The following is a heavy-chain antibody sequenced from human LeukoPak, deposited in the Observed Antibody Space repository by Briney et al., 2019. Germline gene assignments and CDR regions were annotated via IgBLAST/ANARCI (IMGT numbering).Heavy chain of an antibody. CDR3: ARGAQRAAALDSVGGY. V-gene: IGHV1-2*02. J-gene: IGHJ4*02. D-gene: IGHD6-13*01. CDR1: GYTFTGYY. Sequence: ASVKVSCKASGYTFTGYYMHWVRQAPGQGLEWMGWINPNSGGTNYAQKFQGRVTMTRGTSISTAYMELSRLRSDDTAVYYCARGAQRAAALDSVGGYWGQGTLVTVSS. CDR2: INPNSGGT.